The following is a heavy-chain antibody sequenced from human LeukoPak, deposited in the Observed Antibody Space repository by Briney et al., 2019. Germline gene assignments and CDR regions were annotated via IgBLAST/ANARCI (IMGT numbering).Heavy chain of an antibody. Sequence: GPSVRVSCTAPGFTFSGYYIHWVRQAPGQGLEWLGGINPNNGPPNYAQKFQGGVTMTRDTSITTFYMEVSSLTSDDTAVFYCARYNWNDVVSALDSWGQGTLVTVSS. CDR1: GFTFSGYY. CDR2: INPNNGPP. J-gene: IGHJ4*02. D-gene: IGHD1-1*01. CDR3: ARYNWNDVVSALDS. V-gene: IGHV1-2*02.